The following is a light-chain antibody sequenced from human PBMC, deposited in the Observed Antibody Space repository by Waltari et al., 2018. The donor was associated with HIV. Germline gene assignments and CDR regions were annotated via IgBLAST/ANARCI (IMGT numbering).Light chain of an antibody. Sequence: QSALTQPASMSGSPGQSITISCTGTSSDVGAFNYVSWYQQHPGQAPKLIIFEVSSRPSRVSNRFSGSKAGSTASLTISGLQAEDEADYYCSSYTMDSYVFGTGTKVTVL. J-gene: IGLJ1*01. CDR3: SSYTMDSYV. CDR2: EVS. CDR1: SSDVGAFNY. V-gene: IGLV2-14*03.